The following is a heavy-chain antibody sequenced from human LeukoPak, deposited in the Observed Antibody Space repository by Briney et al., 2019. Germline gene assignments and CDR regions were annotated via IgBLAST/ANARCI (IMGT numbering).Heavy chain of an antibody. V-gene: IGHV4-34*01. CDR2: INHSGST. CDR3: ARESSSSWYRAFDY. Sequence: SETLSLTCAVYGGSFSGYYWSWIRQPPGKGLEWIGEINHSGSTNYIPSLKSRVTMSVDTSKNQFSLKLSSVTAADTAVYYCARESSSSWYRAFDYWGQGTLVTVSS. J-gene: IGHJ4*02. D-gene: IGHD6-13*01. CDR1: GGSFSGYY.